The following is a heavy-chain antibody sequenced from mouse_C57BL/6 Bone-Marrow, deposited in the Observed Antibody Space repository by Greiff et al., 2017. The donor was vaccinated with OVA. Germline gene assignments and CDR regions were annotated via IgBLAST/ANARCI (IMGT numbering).Heavy chain of an antibody. CDR1: GFSLTSSG. Sequence: QVQLMESGPGLVQPSQSLSITCTVSGFSLTSSGVHWVRQSPGKGLEWLGVIWSGGSTDYNAAFISRLSISKDNSKSQVFFKMNSLQADDTAIYYCASPWPYYGSPFAYWGQGTLVTVSA. D-gene: IGHD1-1*01. V-gene: IGHV2-2*01. CDR3: ASPWPYYGSPFAY. J-gene: IGHJ3*01. CDR2: IWSGGST.